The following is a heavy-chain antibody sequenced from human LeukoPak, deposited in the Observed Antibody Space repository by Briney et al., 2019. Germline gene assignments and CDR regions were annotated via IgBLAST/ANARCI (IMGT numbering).Heavy chain of an antibody. Sequence: ASVKVSCKASGGTFSSYAISWVRQAPGQGLEWMGRIIPILRIANYAQKFQGRVTITADKSTSTAYMELSSLRSEDTAVYYCAGSGGYSSSLDYWGQGTLVTVSS. CDR3: AGSGGYSSSLDY. CDR2: IIPILRIA. D-gene: IGHD6-13*01. CDR1: GGTFSSYA. V-gene: IGHV1-69*04. J-gene: IGHJ4*02.